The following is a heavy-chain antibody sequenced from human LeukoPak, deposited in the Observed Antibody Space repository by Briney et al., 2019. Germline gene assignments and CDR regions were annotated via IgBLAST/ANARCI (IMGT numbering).Heavy chain of an antibody. CDR2: IYYSGST. D-gene: IGHD1-20*01. J-gene: IGHJ4*02. CDR3: ARGLEDNWNDSNYFDY. CDR1: GGSISSYY. Sequence: PSETLSLTCTVSGGSISSYYWSWIRQPPGKGLEWIGYIYYSGSTNYNPSLKSRVTISVDTSKNQFSLKLSSVTAADTAVYYCARGLEDNWNDSNYFDYWGQGTLVTVSS. V-gene: IGHV4-59*12.